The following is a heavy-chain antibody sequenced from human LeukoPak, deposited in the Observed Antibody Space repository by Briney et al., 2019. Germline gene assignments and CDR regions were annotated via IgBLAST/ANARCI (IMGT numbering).Heavy chain of an antibody. CDR3: ATDSHSSGWYWFDP. CDR1: GYTLTELS. Sequence: ASVKVSCKVSGYTLTELSMHWVRQAPGKGLEWMGGFDPEDGETIYAQKFQGRVTMTEDTSTDTAYTELSSLRSEDTAVYYCATDSHSSGWYWFDPWGQGTLVTVSS. J-gene: IGHJ5*02. V-gene: IGHV1-24*01. CDR2: FDPEDGET. D-gene: IGHD6-19*01.